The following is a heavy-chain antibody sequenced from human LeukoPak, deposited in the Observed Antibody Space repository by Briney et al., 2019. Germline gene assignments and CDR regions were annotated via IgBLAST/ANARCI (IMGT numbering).Heavy chain of an antibody. CDR1: GYTFTGYY. D-gene: IGHD3-9*01. CDR3: ARAANYDILTGTFDY. J-gene: IGHJ4*02. CDR2: INPNSGGT. V-gene: IGHV1-2*04. Sequence: GASVKVSCKASGYTFTGYYMHWVRQAPGQGLEWMGWINPNSGGTNYAQKFQGWVTMTRDTSISTAYMELSRLRSDDTAVYYCARAANYDILTGTFDYWGQGTLVTVSS.